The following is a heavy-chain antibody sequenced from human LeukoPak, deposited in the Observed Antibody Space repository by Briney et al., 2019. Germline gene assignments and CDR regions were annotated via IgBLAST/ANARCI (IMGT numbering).Heavy chain of an antibody. CDR1: GFTFTTYS. D-gene: IGHD3-16*01. Sequence: HGESLKISCKGSGFTFTTYSFAWVRQMPGKGLEWMGVIYAGDSSTRYSPSFQGQVTISVDKSISTAYLQWSSLKASDSATYYCARHSCYDSWGQGTLVTVSS. V-gene: IGHV5-51*01. CDR2: IYAGDSST. CDR3: ARHSCYDS. J-gene: IGHJ4*02.